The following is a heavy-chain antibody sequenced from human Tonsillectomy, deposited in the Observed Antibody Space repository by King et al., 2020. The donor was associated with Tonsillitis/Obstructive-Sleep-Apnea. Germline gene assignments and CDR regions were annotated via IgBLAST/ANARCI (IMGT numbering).Heavy chain of an antibody. CDR3: AKDRGHWTPYDY. V-gene: IGHV3-23*04. Sequence: VQLVESGGGLVQPGGSLRLSCAASGFTFSSFAMSWVRQAPGKGLEWVSAISGSGGSTFYADSVKGRFTISRDNSKNTLNLQMHSLRAEDTAVYYCAKDRGHWTPYDYWGQGTLVTVSS. CDR2: ISGSGGST. CDR1: GFTFSSFA. D-gene: IGHD3/OR15-3a*01. J-gene: IGHJ4*02.